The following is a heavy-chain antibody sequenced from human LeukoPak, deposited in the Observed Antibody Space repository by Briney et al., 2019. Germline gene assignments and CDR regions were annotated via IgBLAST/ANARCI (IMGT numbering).Heavy chain of an antibody. CDR1: GYTFISYG. CDR2: ISGYNGNT. D-gene: IGHD2-21*02. V-gene: IGHV1-18*01. CDR3: ARGLGVMTAQSEQPKPRYFDL. J-gene: IGHJ2*01. Sequence: GASVKVSCKASGYTFISYGISWVRQAPGQGLEWMGWISGYNGNTNYAQNLQGRVTMTTDTSTSTAYMELRSLRSDDTAVYYCARGLGVMTAQSEQPKPRYFDLWGRGTQVTVSS.